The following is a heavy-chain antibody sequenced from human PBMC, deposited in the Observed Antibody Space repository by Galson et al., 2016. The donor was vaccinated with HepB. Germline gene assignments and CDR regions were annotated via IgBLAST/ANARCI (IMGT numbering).Heavy chain of an antibody. V-gene: IGHV2-5*01. CDR1: GFSLSTSGVG. CDR3: SRRTLHAGHWTFDY. CDR2: IYWNDDK. J-gene: IGHJ4*02. Sequence: PALVKPTQTLTLTCTFSGFSLSTSGVGVGWIRQPPGEALEWLALIYWNDDKRYSPSLKSSFSITKDTSKNQVVLTMTNMDPVETATYYCSRRTLHAGHWTFDYWGQGTLVTVSS. D-gene: IGHD1-1*01.